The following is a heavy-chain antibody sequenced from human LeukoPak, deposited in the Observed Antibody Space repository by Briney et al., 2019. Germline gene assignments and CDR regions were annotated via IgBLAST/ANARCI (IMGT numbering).Heavy chain of an antibody. J-gene: IGHJ5*02. Sequence: GGSLRLSCAASGFTFNNYAMSWVRQPPGKGLEWVAFIRYDGSNEYYADSVKGRFTISRDNSKNTLFLQMNSLRTEDTAVYYCAKDFYSGSSPWGQGTLVTVSS. D-gene: IGHD1-26*01. CDR3: AKDFYSGSSP. CDR2: IRYDGSNE. V-gene: IGHV3-30*02. CDR1: GFTFNNYA.